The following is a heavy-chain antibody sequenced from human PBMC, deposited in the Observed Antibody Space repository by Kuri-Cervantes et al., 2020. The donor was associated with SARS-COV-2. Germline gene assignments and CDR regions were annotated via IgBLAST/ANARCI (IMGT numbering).Heavy chain of an antibody. CDR3: AKDAEQWLVPERNWFDP. D-gene: IGHD6-19*01. V-gene: IGHV3-64*02. J-gene: IGHJ5*02. CDR2: ITSDGDTT. CDR1: GFTFSTYR. Sequence: GESLKISCAASGFTFSTYRMHWIRQAPGKGLEYVSAITSDGDTTFYADSVKGRFTISRDNSKNTLYLQMNSLRAEDTAVYYCAKDAEQWLVPERNWFDPWGQGTLVTVSS.